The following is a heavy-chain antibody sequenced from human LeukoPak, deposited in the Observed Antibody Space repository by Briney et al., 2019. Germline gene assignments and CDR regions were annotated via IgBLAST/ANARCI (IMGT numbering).Heavy chain of an antibody. D-gene: IGHD2-2*01. CDR3: ARKYCRSSSCYVAFDY. CDR1: GYSFNSYW. CDR2: IYPGDSDT. Sequence: GESLKLSCTGSGYSFNSYWIGWVRQMPGKGLEWMGIIYPGDSDTRYSPSFQGQFTISADKSIDSAYLQWSSLKASDTAMYYCARKYCRSSSCYVAFDYWGQGTLVTVSS. V-gene: IGHV5-51*01. J-gene: IGHJ4*02.